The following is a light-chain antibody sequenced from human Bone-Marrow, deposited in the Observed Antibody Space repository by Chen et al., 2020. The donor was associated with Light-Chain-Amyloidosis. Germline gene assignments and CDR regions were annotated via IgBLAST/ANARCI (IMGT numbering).Light chain of an antibody. CDR2: EVT. J-gene: IGLJ1*01. V-gene: IGLV2-14*01. CDR1: SSDVGGDNH. CDR3: SSYTITNTLV. Sequence: QSALTQPASVSGSPGQSITISCTGTSSDVGGDNHVSWYQQHPDKAPKRMIYEVTNRPSWVPERFSGSKSDNTASLTISELQTEDEDDYFCSSYTITNTLVFGSGTRVTVL.